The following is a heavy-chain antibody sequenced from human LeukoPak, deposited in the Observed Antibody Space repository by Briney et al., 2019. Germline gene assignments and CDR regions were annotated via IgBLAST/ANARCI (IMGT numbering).Heavy chain of an antibody. V-gene: IGHV1-3*01. CDR3: VRGPGGDYAPFDY. CDR1: GYTFTNYA. Sequence: ASVKVSCKASGYTFTNYAMHWVRQAPGQRLEWMGWINAGNGNTEYSQKFWGRVTITRDTAASTAYMELTSLISEDTAVYYCVRGPGGDYAPFDYWGQGTLVTVSS. CDR2: INAGNGNT. J-gene: IGHJ4*02. D-gene: IGHD4-17*01.